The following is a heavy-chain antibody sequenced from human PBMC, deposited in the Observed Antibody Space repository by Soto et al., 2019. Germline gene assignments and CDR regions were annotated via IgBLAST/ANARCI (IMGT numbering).Heavy chain of an antibody. Sequence: GASVKVSCKASGGTFSSYAISWVRQAPGQGLEWMGGIIPIFGTANYAQEFQGRVTITADKSTSTAYMELSSLRSEDTAVYYCARNSNKGRDSSGYYLGFDYWGQGTLVTVSS. D-gene: IGHD3-22*01. CDR2: IIPIFGTA. CDR1: GGTFSSYA. V-gene: IGHV1-69*06. J-gene: IGHJ4*02. CDR3: ARNSNKGRDSSGYYLGFDY.